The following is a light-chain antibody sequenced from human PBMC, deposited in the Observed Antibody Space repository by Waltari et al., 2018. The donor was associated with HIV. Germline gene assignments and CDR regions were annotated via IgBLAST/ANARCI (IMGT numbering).Light chain of an antibody. CDR2: EVS. V-gene: IGLV2-14*01. CDR3: SSFSSSSTPYV. Sequence: QSGLTQPASVSGSPGQPLTISCTGTTSDVRGSNYVSWYQQHPGKAPKLIIYEVSNRPSGVSNRFSGSKSGYTASLTISGLQPEDETDYYCSSFSSSSTPYVFGTGTKVTVL. J-gene: IGLJ1*01. CDR1: TSDVRGSNY.